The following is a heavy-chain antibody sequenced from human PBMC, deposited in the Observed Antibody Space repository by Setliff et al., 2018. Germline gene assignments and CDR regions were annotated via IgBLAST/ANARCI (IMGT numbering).Heavy chain of an antibody. CDR2: IYTSGGT. D-gene: IGHD3-22*01. J-gene: IGHJ6*04. Sequence: SETLSLTCTVSGGSISSYYWSWIRQPPWKGLEWIGYIYTSGGTNYNPSLKSRVTISVDASKNQFSLKLNSVTAADTAVYYCASGGTTYYYSCVDVWGKGTTVTVSS. CDR3: ASGGTTYYYSCVDV. CDR1: GGSISSYY. V-gene: IGHV4-4*08.